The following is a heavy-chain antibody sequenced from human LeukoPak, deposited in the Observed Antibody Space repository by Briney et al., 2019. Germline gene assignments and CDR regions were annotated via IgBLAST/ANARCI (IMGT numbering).Heavy chain of an antibody. Sequence: PSETLSLTCTVSGGSISSSSYYRGWIRQPPGKGLEWIGSIYYSGSTYYNPSLKSRVTISVDTSKNQFSLKLSSVTAADTAVYYCARIVQIPPSVAGDYWGQGTLVTVSS. CDR3: ARIVQIPPSVAGDY. CDR1: GGSISSSSYY. J-gene: IGHJ4*02. D-gene: IGHD6-19*01. V-gene: IGHV4-39*01. CDR2: IYYSGST.